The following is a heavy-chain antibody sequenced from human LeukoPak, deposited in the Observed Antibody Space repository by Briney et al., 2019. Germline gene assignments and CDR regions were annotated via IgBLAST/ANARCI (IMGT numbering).Heavy chain of an antibody. Sequence: PSETLSLTCTVSGGSISSYYWSWIRQPPGKGLEWLGYIYYSGSSNYNPSLKSRVTMSADTSKNQFSLKLSSVTAADTAVYYCARVPRSYYYYYYMDVWGKGTTVTVSS. CDR2: IYYSGSS. CDR3: ARVPRSYYYYYYMDV. V-gene: IGHV4-59*01. CDR1: GGSISSYY. J-gene: IGHJ6*03.